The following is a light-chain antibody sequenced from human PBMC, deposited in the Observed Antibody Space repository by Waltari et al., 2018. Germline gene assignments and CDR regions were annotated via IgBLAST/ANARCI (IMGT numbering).Light chain of an antibody. V-gene: IGLV2-14*01. CDR2: EVR. J-gene: IGLJ3*02. Sequence: QSALTQPASVSGSPGQSITLSCTGTSSDVGGSEYVPWYQQYPGKAPKLMIYEVRNRPSGVSNRFSGSKSGNTASLTISGLQAEDEADYYCSSVTRSSTWVFGGGTKLTVL. CDR1: SSDVGGSEY. CDR3: SSVTRSSTWV.